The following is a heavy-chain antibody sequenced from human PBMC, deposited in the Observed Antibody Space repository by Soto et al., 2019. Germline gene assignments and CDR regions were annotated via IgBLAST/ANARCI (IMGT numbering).Heavy chain of an antibody. CDR1: GGTFSSYA. CDR2: IIPIFGTA. D-gene: IGHD3-10*01. J-gene: IGHJ4*02. V-gene: IGHV1-69*13. Sequence: ASVKVSCKASGGTFSSYAISWVRQAPGQGLEWMGGIIPIFGTANYAQKFQGRVTITADESTSTAYMELSSLRSEDTAVYYCARDLYGSGQRIDYWGQGTLVTVSS. CDR3: ARDLYGSGQRIDY.